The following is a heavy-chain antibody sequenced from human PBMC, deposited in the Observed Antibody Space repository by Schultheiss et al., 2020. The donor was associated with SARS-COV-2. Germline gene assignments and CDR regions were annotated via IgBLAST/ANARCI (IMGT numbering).Heavy chain of an antibody. J-gene: IGHJ4*02. D-gene: IGHD6-13*01. V-gene: IGHV3-7*03. CDR3: ARFGSAYSSSHFDY. Sequence: GESLKISCAASGFTFSSYWMSWVRQAPGKGLEWVANIKQDGSEKYYVDSVKGRFTISRDNAKNSLYLQMNSLRAEDTAVYYCARFGSAYSSSHFDYWGQGTLVTVSS. CDR1: GFTFSSYW. CDR2: IKQDGSEK.